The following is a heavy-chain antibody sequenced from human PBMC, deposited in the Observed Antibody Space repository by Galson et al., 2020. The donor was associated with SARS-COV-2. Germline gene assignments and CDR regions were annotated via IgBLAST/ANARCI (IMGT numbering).Heavy chain of an antibody. CDR2: ISWNSGSI. D-gene: IGHD3-16*01. CDR3: WSAHTLERTVDY. J-gene: IGHJ4*02. CDR1: GFTFDDYA. V-gene: IGHV3-9*01. Sequence: GGSLRLSCAASGFTFDDYAMHWVRQAPGKGLEWVSGISWNSGSIGYADSVKGRFTISRDNAKNSLYLQMNSLRAEDTALYYCWSAHTLERTVDYWGQGTLVTVSS.